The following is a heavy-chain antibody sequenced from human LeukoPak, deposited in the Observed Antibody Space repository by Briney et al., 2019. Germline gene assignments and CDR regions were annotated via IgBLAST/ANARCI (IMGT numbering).Heavy chain of an antibody. D-gene: IGHD4-23*01. J-gene: IGHJ4*02. CDR1: GFTFGSYS. CDR2: ISSSSSYI. CDR3: ARGGNSGPYFDY. V-gene: IGHV3-21*01. Sequence: GGSLRLSCAASGFTFGSYSMNWVRQAPGKGLEWVSSISSSSSYIYYADSVKGRFTISRDNAKNSLYLQMNSLRAEDTAVYYCARGGNSGPYFDYWGQGTLVTVSS.